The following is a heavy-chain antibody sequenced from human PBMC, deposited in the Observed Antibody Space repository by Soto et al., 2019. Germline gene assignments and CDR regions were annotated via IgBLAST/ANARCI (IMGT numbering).Heavy chain of an antibody. CDR1: GFTFSSYA. J-gene: IGHJ4*02. CDR2: ISGSGGST. Sequence: GGSMRLSCAASGFTFSSYAMSWVRQAPGKGLEWVSAISGSGGSTYYADSVKGRFTISRDNSKNTLYLQMNSLRAEDTAVYYCAKAPERIHQPNYDFWSGYSPLDYWGQGTLVTVSS. CDR3: AKAPERIHQPNYDFWSGYSPLDY. D-gene: IGHD3-3*01. V-gene: IGHV3-23*01.